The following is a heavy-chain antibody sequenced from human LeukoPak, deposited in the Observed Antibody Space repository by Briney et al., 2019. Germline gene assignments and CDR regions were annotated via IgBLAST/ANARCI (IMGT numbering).Heavy chain of an antibody. Sequence: SETLSLTCTVSGGSISSSSYYWGWLRQPPGKGLEWIGSIYYSGSPYYNPSLKSRVTISVDTSKKQFSLKLSSVTAADTALYYCARHVGFITMVRGVINNNWFDPWGQGTLVTVSS. CDR2: IYYSGSP. CDR3: ARHVGFITMVRGVINNNWFDP. V-gene: IGHV4-39*01. D-gene: IGHD3-10*01. J-gene: IGHJ5*02. CDR1: GGSISSSSYY.